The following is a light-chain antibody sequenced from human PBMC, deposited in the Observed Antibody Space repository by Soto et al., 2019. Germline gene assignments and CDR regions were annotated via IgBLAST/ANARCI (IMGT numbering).Light chain of an antibody. Sequence: QSVLTQPPSASGSPGQSVTISCTGTSSDVGGYDYVSWYQQHPGKAPKLLIYSNNQRPSGVPDRFSGSKSGTSASLAISGLQSEDESDYYCAAWDDSLNAYVFGTGTKLTVL. J-gene: IGLJ1*01. V-gene: IGLV2-8*01. CDR2: SNN. CDR1: SSDVGGYDY. CDR3: AAWDDSLNAYV.